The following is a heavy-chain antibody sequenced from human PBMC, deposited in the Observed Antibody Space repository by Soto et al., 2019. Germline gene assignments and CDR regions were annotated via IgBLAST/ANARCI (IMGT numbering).Heavy chain of an antibody. V-gene: IGHV1-18*04. J-gene: IGHJ6*01. CDR1: GYTFTSHG. CDR2: ISTYNSRT. CDR3: ARACYGASHSCYIHSYYGMDS. D-gene: IGHD2-2*02. Sequence: QDQLVQSGAEVKKPGASVKISCEASGYTFTSHGISWVRQAPGQGLGWLGWISTYNSRTHYAQKVQCRDTIRTYISSNTAYMYLKCLTLDDTPVYYCARACYGASHSCYIHSYYGMDSWGQGSTATGSS.